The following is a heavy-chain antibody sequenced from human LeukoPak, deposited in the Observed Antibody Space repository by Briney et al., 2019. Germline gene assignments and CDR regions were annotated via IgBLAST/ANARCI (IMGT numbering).Heavy chain of an antibody. V-gene: IGHV3-30-3*01. CDR3: ARALVVIGYYYYYYGMDV. J-gene: IGHJ6*02. CDR1: GFTFSSYA. CDR2: ISYDGSNK. D-gene: IGHD3-22*01. Sequence: PGGSLRLSCAASGFTFSSYAMHWVRQAPGKGLEWVAVISYDGSNKYYADSVKGRFTISRDNSKNTLYLQMNSLRAEDTAVYYCARALVVIGYYYYYYGMDVWGQGTTVTVSS.